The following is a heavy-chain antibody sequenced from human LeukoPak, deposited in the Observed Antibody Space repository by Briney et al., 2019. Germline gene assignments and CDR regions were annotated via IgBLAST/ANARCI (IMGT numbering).Heavy chain of an antibody. J-gene: IGHJ6*02. Sequence: GGSLRLSCAASGFTFSSYAMNWVRQAPGKGLEWVSVISGSDDSAYYADSVKGRFTISRDNSKNTVYLQMNSLRAEDTAVYYCATPLSAAGTSYYYYYGMDVWGQGTTVTVSS. D-gene: IGHD6-13*01. V-gene: IGHV3-23*01. CDR1: GFTFSSYA. CDR3: ATPLSAAGTSYYYYYGMDV. CDR2: ISGSDDSA.